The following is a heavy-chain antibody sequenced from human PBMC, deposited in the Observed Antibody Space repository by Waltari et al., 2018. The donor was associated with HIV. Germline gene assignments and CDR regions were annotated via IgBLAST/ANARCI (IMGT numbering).Heavy chain of an antibody. J-gene: IGHJ6*02. CDR1: GYSISSGYY. CDR3: ARIHLSLDYCAYGLVG. V-gene: IGHV4-38-2*02. CDR2: TCHSGSN. Sequence: QVQLQESGPGLVKPSETLSLTCTVFGYSISSGYYWGWIRQPPGKGLEWIGSTCHSGSNYDNPSRKSRITISSDTSKNQFSLRQSSVTAADTAVYYCARIHLSLDYCAYGLVGGGQGTTVTVSS.